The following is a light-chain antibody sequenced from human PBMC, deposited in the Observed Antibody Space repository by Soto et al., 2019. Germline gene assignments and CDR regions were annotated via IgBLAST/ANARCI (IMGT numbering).Light chain of an antibody. Sequence: SQMTNSPSTLSASVGDRVTIACRASQRISVWLGWYQQKPGKVPKLLIYKASNLESGVPSRFSGSGSGTEFTLTISSLQPDDFATYYCHQYDSYSSFGGGTKV. V-gene: IGKV1-5*03. CDR3: HQYDSYSS. J-gene: IGKJ4*01. CDR2: KAS. CDR1: QRISVW.